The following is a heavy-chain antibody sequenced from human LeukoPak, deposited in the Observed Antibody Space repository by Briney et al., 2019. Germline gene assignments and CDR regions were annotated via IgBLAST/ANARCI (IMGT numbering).Heavy chain of an antibody. J-gene: IGHJ4*02. CDR3: AGSGSPGDY. CDR1: GFNFSDYY. CDR2: ISPNDVNR. V-gene: IGHV3-11*01. Sequence: GGSLRLSCVGSGFNFSDYYMSWIRQAPGKGLEWISYISPNDVNRYYVDAVKGRFTVSRDNAKSSLFLQMKSLRVEDTAVYYCAGSGSPGDYWGQGTLVTVSS. D-gene: IGHD3-10*01.